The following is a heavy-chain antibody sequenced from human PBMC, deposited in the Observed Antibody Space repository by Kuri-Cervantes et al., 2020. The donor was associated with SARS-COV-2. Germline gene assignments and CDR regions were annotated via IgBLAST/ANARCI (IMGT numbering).Heavy chain of an antibody. CDR3: ARERASGWAGDFAY. CDR1: GGTFSSYA. V-gene: IGHV1-69*05. Sequence: SVKVSCKASGGTFSSYAISWVRQAPGQGLEWMGGIIPIFGTANYAQKFQGRVTITTDESTSTAYMELSSLRSEDTAVYYCARERASGWAGDFAYWGQGNQVHVAS. CDR2: IIPIFGTA. J-gene: IGHJ4*02. D-gene: IGHD1-26*01.